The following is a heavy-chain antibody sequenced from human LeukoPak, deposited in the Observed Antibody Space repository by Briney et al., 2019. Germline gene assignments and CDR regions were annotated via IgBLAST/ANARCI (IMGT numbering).Heavy chain of an antibody. V-gene: IGHV3-21*01. CDR3: ARDAYDSSGYLDL. D-gene: IGHD3-22*01. CDR2: ISSSSSYI. CDR1: GFTFSSYS. Sequence: GGSLRLSCAASGFTFSSYSMNWVRQAPGKGLEWVSSISSSSSYIYYADSVKGRFTISRDNAKNSLYLQMNSLRAEDTAVYYCARDAYDSSGYLDLWGRGTLVTVSS. J-gene: IGHJ2*01.